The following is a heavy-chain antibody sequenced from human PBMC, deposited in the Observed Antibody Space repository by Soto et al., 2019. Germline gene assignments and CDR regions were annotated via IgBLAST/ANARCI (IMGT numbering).Heavy chain of an antibody. D-gene: IGHD1-26*01. CDR1: GYTFTSYA. CDR3: SRGYTFSFDP. Sequence: ASVKVSCKASGYTFTSYAMDLVRQAPVQILELMVWINAGGWNTKYSQKFQGRLTITMYTSAITCYIELISLISEYTSVYYCSRGYTFSFDPWGHGPLVTV. V-gene: IGHV1-3*01. CDR2: INAGGWNT. J-gene: IGHJ5*02.